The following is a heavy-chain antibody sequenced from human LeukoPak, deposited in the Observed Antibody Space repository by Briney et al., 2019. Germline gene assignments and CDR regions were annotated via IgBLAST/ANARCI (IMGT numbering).Heavy chain of an antibody. CDR2: IIPIFGPP. CDR1: VGTFSSYA. CDR3: ARSRGGNFYGTFWDC. V-gene: IGHV1-69*13. D-gene: IGHD1-7*01. J-gene: IGHJ4*02. Sequence: GASVKVSCKTSVGTFSSYAINWVRQAPGQGLEWMGGIIPIFGPPNYAQRFQGRVTITADESTSTAYLERSSLRSEDTAVYYCARSRGGNFYGTFWDCWGQGTLVTVSS.